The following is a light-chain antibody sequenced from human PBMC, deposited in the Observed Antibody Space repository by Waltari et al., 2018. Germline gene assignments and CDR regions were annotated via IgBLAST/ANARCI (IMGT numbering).Light chain of an antibody. V-gene: IGKV1-9*01. Sequence: IQLTQSPSSLSASVGDIVTITCRASQGISSSLAWYQQTPGKAPKLLIYAASTLQSGVPSRFSGSGSGTDFTLTISSLQPEDFATYYCQQLDTYPLTFGGGTKVEIK. J-gene: IGKJ4*01. CDR1: QGISSS. CDR2: AAS. CDR3: QQLDTYPLT.